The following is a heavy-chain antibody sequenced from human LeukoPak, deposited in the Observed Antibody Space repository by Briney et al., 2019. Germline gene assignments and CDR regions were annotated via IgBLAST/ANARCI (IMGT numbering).Heavy chain of an antibody. CDR3: ARMDTAMVTPFDY. V-gene: IGHV1-2*02. D-gene: IGHD5-18*01. Sequence: ASVKVSCKASGYTFIGYYMHWVRQSPGQGLEWMGWINPNSGGTNYAQKFQGRVTMTRDTSISTAYMELSRLRSDDTAVYYCARMDTAMVTPFDYWGQGTLVTVSS. CDR2: INPNSGGT. CDR1: GYTFIGYY. J-gene: IGHJ4*02.